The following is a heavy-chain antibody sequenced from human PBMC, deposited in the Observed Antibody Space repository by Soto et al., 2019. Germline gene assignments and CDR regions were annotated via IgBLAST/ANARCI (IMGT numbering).Heavy chain of an antibody. D-gene: IGHD6-19*01. V-gene: IGHV4-4*02. CDR3: ASDRAVAGSDY. Sequence: QVQLQESGPGLVKPSGTLSLTCAVSGGSISSSNWWTWVRQPPGKGLEWIGEIYHSGSTNYNPSLKSXXTXSXXKSKNQFSLKLTSVTAADTAVYYCASDRAVAGSDYWGQGTLVTVSS. CDR1: GGSISSSNW. CDR2: IYHSGST. J-gene: IGHJ4*02.